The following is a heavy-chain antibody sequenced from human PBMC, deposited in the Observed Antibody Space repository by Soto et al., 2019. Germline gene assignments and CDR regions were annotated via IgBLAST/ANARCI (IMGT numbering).Heavy chain of an antibody. D-gene: IGHD3-10*01. J-gene: IGHJ4*02. CDR2: INSDGSST. Sequence: PGGSLRLSCAASGFTFSSYWMHWVRQAPGKGLVWVSRINSDGSSTSYADSVKGRFTISRDNAKNTLYLQMNSLRAEDTAVYYCARGYGSGSYYSDWGQGTLVTVSS. CDR3: ARGYGSGSYYSD. V-gene: IGHV3-74*01. CDR1: GFTFSSYW.